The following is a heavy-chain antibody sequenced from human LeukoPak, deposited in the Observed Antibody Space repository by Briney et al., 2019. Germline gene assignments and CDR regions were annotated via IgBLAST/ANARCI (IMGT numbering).Heavy chain of an antibody. CDR2: ISTGRTTI. D-gene: IGHD3-22*01. Sequence: AGGSLRLSCAASGFIVSTYSMNWVRQAPGKGLEWVSFISTGRTTIYYADSVKGRFTISGDNAKNSLFLQMNSLRAEDTAMYYCARDRPPDYDYDSSGYPTAFDIWAKGQWSPSLQ. J-gene: IGHJ3*02. CDR3: ARDRPPDYDYDSSGYPTAFDI. V-gene: IGHV3-48*01. CDR1: GFIVSTYS.